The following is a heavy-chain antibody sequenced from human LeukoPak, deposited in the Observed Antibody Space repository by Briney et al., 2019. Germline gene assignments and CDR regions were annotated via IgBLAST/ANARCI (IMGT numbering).Heavy chain of an antibody. CDR3: ARGNEENWGSYFYY. CDR1: GYTFTSYD. J-gene: IGHJ4*02. D-gene: IGHD7-27*01. V-gene: IGHV1-8*01. Sequence: ASVKVSCKAPGYTFTSYDINWVRQTTGQGLEWMGWMNPNSGNTGYAQKFQGRVTMTRNTSISTAYMELSSLRSEDKAVYYCARGNEENWGSYFYYWGQGTLVTVSS. CDR2: MNPNSGNT.